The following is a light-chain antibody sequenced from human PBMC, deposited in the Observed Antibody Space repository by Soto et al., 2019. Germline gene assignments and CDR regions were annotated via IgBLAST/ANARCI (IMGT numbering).Light chain of an antibody. CDR1: QNIRSW. CDR2: KAS. CDR3: QQYHSYSWT. J-gene: IGKJ1*01. Sequence: DIQMTQSPSALSASVGDRVTITCRTSQNIRSWLAWYQQKPGKAPKLLIYKASTLESGVPSRFSGSGSGTEFTLAISSLQPDDFATYYCQQYHSYSWTFGQGTKVDI. V-gene: IGKV1-5*03.